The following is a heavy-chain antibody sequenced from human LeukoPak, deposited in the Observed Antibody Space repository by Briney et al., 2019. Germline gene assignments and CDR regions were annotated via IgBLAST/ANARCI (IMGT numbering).Heavy chain of an antibody. V-gene: IGHV1-18*04. CDR3: ARAAVVVVAATWLGYYYGMDV. CDR2: ISAHNGNT. J-gene: IGHJ6*04. D-gene: IGHD2-15*01. Sequence: ASVKVSCKASGYTFTSYGISWVRQAPGQGLEWMGWISAHNGNTNYAQKLQGRVTMTTDTSTSTAYMELRSLRSDDTAVYYCARAAVVVVAATWLGYYYGMDVWGKGTTVTVSS. CDR1: GYTFTSYG.